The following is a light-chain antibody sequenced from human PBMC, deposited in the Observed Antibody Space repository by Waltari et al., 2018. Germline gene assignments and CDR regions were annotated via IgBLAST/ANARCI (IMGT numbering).Light chain of an antibody. Sequence: DIVMTQSPDSLAVSLGERATINCKSSQSILYSSNDKNYLAWYQQKPGQPPKLLIYWASTRESGVPDRFSGSGTGTDFTLTISSLQAEDVAVYYCQQYYRSRTFGQGTKVEIK. V-gene: IGKV4-1*01. CDR3: QQYYRSRT. J-gene: IGKJ1*01. CDR1: QSILYSSNDKNY. CDR2: WAS.